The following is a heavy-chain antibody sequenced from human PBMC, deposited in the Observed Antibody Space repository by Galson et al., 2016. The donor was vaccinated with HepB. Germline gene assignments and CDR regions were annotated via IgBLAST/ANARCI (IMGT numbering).Heavy chain of an antibody. CDR3: RVGSPGVDV. Sequence: SVKVSCKASGYTFTNYHVHWLRQVPGQGFEWVGLIKPSTGSTIFAREFQGRVTMTRDTSTSTVYMGLSRLTPKDTAVYFCRVGSPGVDVWGQGTTVTVSS. CDR2: IKPSTGST. V-gene: IGHV1-46*01. CDR1: GYTFTNYH. D-gene: IGHD1-26*01. J-gene: IGHJ3*01.